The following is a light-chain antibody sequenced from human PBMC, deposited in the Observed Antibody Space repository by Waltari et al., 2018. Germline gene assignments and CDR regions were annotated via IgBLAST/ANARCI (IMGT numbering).Light chain of an antibody. J-gene: IGLJ2*01. V-gene: IGLV2-23*02. CDR2: EVS. CDR3: HSHTSSITTVI. Sequence: QSALTQPASVSGSPGQSITISCTGTSSDVGGYNHVSWYQPHPGKAPKPILFEVSKRPSGLSYRLSGSKSGNTASLTISGLQAEDEADYYCHSHTSSITTVIFGGGTKLTV. CDR1: SSDVGGYNH.